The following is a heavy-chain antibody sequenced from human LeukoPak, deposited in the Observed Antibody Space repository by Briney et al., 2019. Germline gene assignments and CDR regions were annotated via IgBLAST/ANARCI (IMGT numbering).Heavy chain of an antibody. CDR3: ATLWGTTPQYYFDY. J-gene: IGHJ4*02. D-gene: IGHD3-16*01. V-gene: IGHV1-2*02. Sequence: AAVKVSCKASGYTFTGYYMHWVRQAPGQGLEWMGWINPNSGGTNYAQKFQGRVTMPRDTSISTAYMELNRLRSDDTAVYYCATLWGTTPQYYFDYWGQGTLVTVSS. CDR2: INPNSGGT. CDR1: GYTFTGYY.